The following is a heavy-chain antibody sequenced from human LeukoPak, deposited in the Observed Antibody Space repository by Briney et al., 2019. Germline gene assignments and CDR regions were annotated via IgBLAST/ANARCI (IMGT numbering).Heavy chain of an antibody. CDR2: TYYMSKWYN. D-gene: IGHD1-14*01. V-gene: IGHV6-1*01. J-gene: IGHJ4*02. Sequence: SHSLSLTFAFSGASVSINSVAWNWIRQSPPRGLERVGRTYYMSKWYNYYTVSLKSRITIKLDTSKNQFSLQLNSVTPEATAVYYCASEDGIFDYWGQGTLVTVSS. CDR3: ASEDGIFDY. CDR1: GASVSINSVA.